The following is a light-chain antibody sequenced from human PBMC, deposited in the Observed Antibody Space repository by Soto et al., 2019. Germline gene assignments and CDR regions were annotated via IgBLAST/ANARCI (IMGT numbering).Light chain of an antibody. V-gene: IGKV3-11*01. Sequence: EIVMTQSPATLSLSPGERATLSCRASQSVSNYLAWYQQKPGQAPRLLIYDASNRASGIPARFSGSGSGTDVTLTISSLEPEDSAVYYCQQRSIGVTFGGGTKVEIK. CDR1: QSVSNY. J-gene: IGKJ4*01. CDR2: DAS. CDR3: QQRSIGVT.